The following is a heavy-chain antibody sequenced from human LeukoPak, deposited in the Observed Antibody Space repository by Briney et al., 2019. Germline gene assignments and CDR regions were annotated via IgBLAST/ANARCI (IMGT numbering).Heavy chain of an antibody. J-gene: IGHJ4*02. CDR3: ASRWLLYYFDY. CDR2: IYYSGST. V-gene: IGHV4-39*01. Sequence: PSETLSLTCTVSGGSISSSSYYWGWIRQPPGKGLEWTGSIYYSGSTYYNPSLKSRVTISVDTSKNQFSLKLSSVTAADTAVYYCASRWLLYYFDYWGQGTLVTVSS. CDR1: GGSISSSSYY. D-gene: IGHD5-12*01.